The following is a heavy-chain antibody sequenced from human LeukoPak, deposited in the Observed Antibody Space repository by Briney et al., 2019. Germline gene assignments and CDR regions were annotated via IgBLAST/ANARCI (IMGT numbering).Heavy chain of an antibody. CDR3: AKGATGLRIVGDD. CDR2: ITGSGYDA. V-gene: IGHV3-23*01. J-gene: IGHJ4*02. CDR1: GFTFSNYA. Sequence: GGSLRLSCAASGFTFSNYAMTRVRQAPGKWLEWVSTITGSGYDAYYADSVKGRFSISRDNSKNMLYLQMDSLRAEDTAVYYCAKGATGLRIVGDDWGQGTLVTVSS. D-gene: IGHD2-15*01.